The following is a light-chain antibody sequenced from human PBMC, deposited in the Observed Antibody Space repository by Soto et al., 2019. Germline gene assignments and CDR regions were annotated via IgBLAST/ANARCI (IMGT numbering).Light chain of an antibody. CDR3: ATWDDSVYGPV. CDR2: EVS. Sequence: QSALTQPASVSGSPGQSITISCTGTSSDVGGYNYVSWYQQHPGKAPKLMIYEVSNRPSGVSNRFSGSKSGNTASLTISGLQADDEADYYCATWDDSVYGPVFGGGTKVTVL. CDR1: SSDVGGYNY. J-gene: IGLJ2*01. V-gene: IGLV2-14*01.